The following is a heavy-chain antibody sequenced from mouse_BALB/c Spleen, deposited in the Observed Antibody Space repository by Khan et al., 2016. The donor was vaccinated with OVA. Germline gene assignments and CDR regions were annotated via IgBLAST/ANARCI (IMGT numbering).Heavy chain of an antibody. Sequence: EVQLQESGPDLVKPSQSLSLTCTVTGYSITSGYSWHWIRQFPGNKLEWMVYIHYSGSISYNPSLRSRISITRDPSKNQFFLQLNSVTTEDTATYYCARSLPMAMDYWGQGTSVTVSS. V-gene: IGHV3-1*02. CDR1: GYSITSGYS. CDR2: IHYSGSI. CDR3: ARSLPMAMDY. J-gene: IGHJ4*01.